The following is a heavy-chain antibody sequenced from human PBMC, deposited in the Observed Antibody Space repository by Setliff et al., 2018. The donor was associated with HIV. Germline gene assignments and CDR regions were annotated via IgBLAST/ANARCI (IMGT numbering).Heavy chain of an antibody. CDR2: IYTSGST. CDR3: ARDRYDSSGYYYGYYFDY. V-gene: IGHV4-4*07. Sequence: PSEPLSLTCTVSGGSISSYYWSWIRQPAGKGLEWFGRIYTSGSTNYNPSLKSRVTMSVDTSKNQFSLKLSSVTAADTAVYYCARDRYDSSGYYYGYYFDYWGQGTLVTVSS. CDR1: GGSISSYY. D-gene: IGHD3-22*01. J-gene: IGHJ4*02.